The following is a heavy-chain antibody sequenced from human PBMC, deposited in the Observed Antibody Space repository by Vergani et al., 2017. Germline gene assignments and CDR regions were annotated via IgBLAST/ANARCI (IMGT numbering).Heavy chain of an antibody. CDR2: IDPSDSYT. CDR1: GYSFTSYW. J-gene: IGHJ6*02. D-gene: IGHD2-21*02. CDR3: ARRHCGGDCSHYYYYGMDV. Sequence: EVQLVPSGAEVKKPGESLRISCKGSGYSFTSYWISWVRQMPGKGLEWMGRIDPSDSYTNYSPSFQGHVTISADKSISTAYLQWSSLKASDTAMYYCARRHCGGDCSHYYYYGMDVWGQGTTVTVSS. V-gene: IGHV5-10-1*03.